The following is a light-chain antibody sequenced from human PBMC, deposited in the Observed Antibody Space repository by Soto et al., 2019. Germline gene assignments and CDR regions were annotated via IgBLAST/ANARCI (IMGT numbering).Light chain of an antibody. Sequence: EIVLTQSPGTLSLSPGERATLNCRASQSVRSSYLAWYQQQPGQAPRLLIHGASRRATGIPDRFSGSGSGTDFTLTINSLQPEDFAFYYCQQYGNSPRTFGQGTKVDIK. CDR3: QQYGNSPRT. CDR1: QSVRSSY. J-gene: IGKJ1*01. CDR2: GAS. V-gene: IGKV3-20*01.